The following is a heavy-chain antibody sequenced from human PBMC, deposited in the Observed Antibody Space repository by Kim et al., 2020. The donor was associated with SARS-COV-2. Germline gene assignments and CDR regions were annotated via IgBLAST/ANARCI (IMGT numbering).Heavy chain of an antibody. J-gene: IGHJ3*02. CDR1: RFTFSDYY. CDR2: ISTTSSFT. Sequence: RGSLRLSCAASRFTFSDYYMTWIRQAPGKGLEWVSYISTTSSFTNYADSVKGRFTISRDNAKNSVYLQMNSLRAEDTAVYYCARGVRSFDIWGQGTMLTV. V-gene: IGHV3-11*06. CDR3: ARGVRSFDI.